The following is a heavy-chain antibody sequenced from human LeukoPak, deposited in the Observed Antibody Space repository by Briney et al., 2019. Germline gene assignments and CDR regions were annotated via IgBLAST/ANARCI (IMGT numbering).Heavy chain of an antibody. V-gene: IGHV1-18*01. CDR3: ARVPPDYHESSGYTYYFDY. D-gene: IGHD3-22*01. Sequence: GASVKVSCKASGYTFTSYGISWVRQAPGQGLEWMGWISAYNGNTNYAQKLQGRVTMTTDKSTSTAYMELRSLRSDDTAVYYCARVPPDYHESSGYTYYFDYWGQGTLVTVSS. CDR1: GYTFTSYG. CDR2: ISAYNGNT. J-gene: IGHJ4*02.